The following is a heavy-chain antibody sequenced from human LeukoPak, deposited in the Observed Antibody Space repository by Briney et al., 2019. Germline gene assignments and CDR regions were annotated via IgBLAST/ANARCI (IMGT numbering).Heavy chain of an antibody. V-gene: IGHV4-4*07. CDR1: GGSISSYY. J-gene: IGHJ4*02. CDR3: ARERPPYGDYAFFDY. CDR2: IYTSGST. D-gene: IGHD4-17*01. Sequence: PSETLSLTYTVSGGSISSYYWSWIRQPAGKGLEWIGRIYTSGSTNYNPSLKSRVTMSVDTSKNQFSLKLSSVTAADTAVYYCARERPPYGDYAFFDYWGQGTLVTVSS.